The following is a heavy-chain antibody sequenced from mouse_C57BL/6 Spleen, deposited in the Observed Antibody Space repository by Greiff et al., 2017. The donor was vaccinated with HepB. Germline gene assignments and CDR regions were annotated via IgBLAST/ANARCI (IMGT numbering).Heavy chain of an antibody. D-gene: IGHD1-1*01. CDR3: ARPSYGRRVNWYFEV. CDR2: IYPGSGST. CDR1: GYTFTSYW. J-gene: IGHJ1*03. V-gene: IGHV1-55*01. Sequence: QVQLQQPGAELVKPGASVKMSCKASGYTFTSYWITWVKQRPGQGLEWIGDIYPGSGSTNYNEKFKSKATLTVDTSSSTAYMQLSSLTSEDSAVYYCARPSYGRRVNWYFEVWGTGTTVTVSS.